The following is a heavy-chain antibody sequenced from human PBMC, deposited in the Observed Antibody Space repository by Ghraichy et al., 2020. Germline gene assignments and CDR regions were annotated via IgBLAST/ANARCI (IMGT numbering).Heavy chain of an antibody. J-gene: IGHJ2*01. CDR3: AKESEGVAGPNPGYFDL. Sequence: GGSLRLSCAASGFTFSSYAMSWVRQAPGKGLEWVSAISGSGGSTYYADSVKGRFTISRDNSKNTLYLQMNSLRAEDTAVYYCAKESEGVAGPNPGYFDLWGRGTLVTVSS. V-gene: IGHV3-23*01. D-gene: IGHD2-15*01. CDR1: GFTFSSYA. CDR2: ISGSGGST.